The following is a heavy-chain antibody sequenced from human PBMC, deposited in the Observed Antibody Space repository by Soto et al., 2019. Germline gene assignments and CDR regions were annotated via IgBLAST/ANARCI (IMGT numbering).Heavy chain of an antibody. CDR3: TIGTWSGEVFDI. D-gene: IGHD2-21*01. CDR2: IIPMLGIR. CDR1: GGTFNTYS. V-gene: IGHV1-69*02. Sequence: QVQLVQSGGEVKKPGSSVKVSCKDSGGTFNTYSMFWVRQAPGQGLEWMGRIIPMLGIRNYAQRFQDRVTITADKTTATAHMELSSLRSEDTALYYCTIGTWSGEVFDIWGQGTMVTVSS. J-gene: IGHJ3*02.